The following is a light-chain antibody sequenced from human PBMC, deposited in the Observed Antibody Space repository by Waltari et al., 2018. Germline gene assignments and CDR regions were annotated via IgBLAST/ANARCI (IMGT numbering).Light chain of an antibody. Sequence: SYVLTQPPSVSVAPGKTARITCGGNNIGSKSVQWYQQKPGQAPVLVVYDDSDRPSGIPERFSGSNSGNTATLTISRVEAGDEADYYCQVWDSNTYHVVFGGGTKLTVL. V-gene: IGLV3-21*03. CDR1: NIGSKS. J-gene: IGLJ2*01. CDR2: DDS. CDR3: QVWDSNTYHVV.